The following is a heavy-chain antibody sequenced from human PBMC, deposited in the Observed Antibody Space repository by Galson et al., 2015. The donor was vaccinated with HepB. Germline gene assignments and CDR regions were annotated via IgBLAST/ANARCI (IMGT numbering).Heavy chain of an antibody. CDR3: ASMYYYDSSGYSTYYYYGMDV. J-gene: IGHJ6*02. CDR1: GYSLTTYW. Sequence: QSGAEVKKPGESLRISCKGSGYSLTTYWISWVRQMPGKGLEWMGRIDPSDSYTNYSPSFQGYVTISADKSISTAYLQWSSLKASDTAMYYCASMYYYDSSGYSTYYYYGMDVWGQGTTVTVSS. CDR2: IDPSDSYT. V-gene: IGHV5-10-1*01. D-gene: IGHD3-22*01.